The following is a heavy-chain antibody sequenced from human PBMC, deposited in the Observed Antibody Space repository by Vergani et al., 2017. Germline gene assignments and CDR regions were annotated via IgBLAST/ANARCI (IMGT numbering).Heavy chain of an antibody. Sequence: QVQLQQWGAGLLKPSETLSLTCAVYGGSFSGYYWSWIRQPPGKGLEWIGEINHSGSTNYNPSLKIRVTISVDTSKNQFALKLSSVTAAETAVYYGARGRRRYCSSTSCYAAMKDYMDVWGKGTTVTVSS. D-gene: IGHD2-2*01. CDR3: ARGRRRYCSSTSCYAAMKDYMDV. V-gene: IGHV4-34*01. CDR1: GGSFSGYY. J-gene: IGHJ6*03. CDR2: INHSGST.